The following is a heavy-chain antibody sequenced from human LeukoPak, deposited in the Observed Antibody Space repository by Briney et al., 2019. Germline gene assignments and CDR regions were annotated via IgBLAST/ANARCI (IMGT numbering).Heavy chain of an antibody. Sequence: TGGSLRLSCAASGFTFSSYAMSWVRQAPGKGLEWVSAISGSGGSTYYADSVKGRFTISRDNSKNTLYLQMNSLRAEDTAVYYCAQVSRRFLEWESDNYWGQGALVTVSS. V-gene: IGHV3-23*01. J-gene: IGHJ4*02. CDR2: ISGSGGST. D-gene: IGHD3-3*01. CDR3: AQVSRRFLEWESDNY. CDR1: GFTFSSYA.